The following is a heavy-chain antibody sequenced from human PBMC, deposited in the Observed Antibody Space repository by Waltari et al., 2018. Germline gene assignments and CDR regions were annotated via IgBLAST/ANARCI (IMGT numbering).Heavy chain of an antibody. CDR3: ARGPASAIAVAGTYFDY. D-gene: IGHD6-19*01. V-gene: IGHV4-34*01. CDR1: GGSFSGYY. Sequence: QVQLQQWGAGLLKASETLSLTCAVYGGSFSGYYWSWIRQPPGKGLEWIGEINHIGSTNYTPSLKSRVTMSVDTSKNQFSLKLSSVTAADTAVYFCARGPASAIAVAGTYFDYWGQGTLVTVSS. CDR2: INHIGST. J-gene: IGHJ4*02.